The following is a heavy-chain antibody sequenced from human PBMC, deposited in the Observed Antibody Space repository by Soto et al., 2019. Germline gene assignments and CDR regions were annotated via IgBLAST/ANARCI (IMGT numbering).Heavy chain of an antibody. Sequence: SVKVSCKASGGTFSSYTISWVRQAPGQGLEWIGRIIPILGIANYAQKFQGRVTITADKSTSTAYMELSSLRSEDTAVYYCARVPCSSTSCYRYYYYYYGMDVWGQGTTVTVSS. CDR3: ARVPCSSTSCYRYYYYYYGMDV. CDR2: IIPILGIA. J-gene: IGHJ6*02. D-gene: IGHD2-2*01. CDR1: GGTFSSYT. V-gene: IGHV1-69*02.